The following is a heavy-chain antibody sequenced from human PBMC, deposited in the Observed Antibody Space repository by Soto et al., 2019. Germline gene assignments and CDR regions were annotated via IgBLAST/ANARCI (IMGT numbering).Heavy chain of an antibody. J-gene: IGHJ5*02. CDR3: ARGEDIVVVPAAIGAWFDP. V-gene: IGHV1-2*04. CDR2: INPNSGGT. CDR1: GYTFTGYY. Sequence: ASVKVSCKASGYTFTGYYMHWVRQAPGQGLEWMGWINPNSGGTNYAQKFQGWVTMTRDTSISTAYMELSRLRSDDTAVYYCARGEDIVVVPAAIGAWFDPWGQGTLVTVSS. D-gene: IGHD2-2*02.